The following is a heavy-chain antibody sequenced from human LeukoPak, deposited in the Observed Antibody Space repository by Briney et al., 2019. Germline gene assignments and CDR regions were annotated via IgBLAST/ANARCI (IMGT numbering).Heavy chain of an antibody. CDR1: GFTFSSSA. J-gene: IGHJ3*01. D-gene: IGHD5-18*01. Sequence: GGSLRLSCAASGFTFSSSAMNWVRQAPGKGLEWVSSINNVGSHIYYADSVKGRFTISRDNSKNTLFLQMENLRVDDTAVYYCAKEVDTVMDWANDAFDFWGQGTMVIVSS. CDR2: INNVGSHI. V-gene: IGHV3-21*06. CDR3: AKEVDTVMDWANDAFDF.